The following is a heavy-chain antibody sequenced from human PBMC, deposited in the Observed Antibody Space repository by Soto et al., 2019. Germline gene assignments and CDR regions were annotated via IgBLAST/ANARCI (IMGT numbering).Heavy chain of an antibody. CDR3: ARDPYSSGWAYFDY. J-gene: IGHJ4*02. CDR2: ISYDGSNK. V-gene: IGHV3-30*03. CDR1: GVTFSGYG. Sequence: AWGSLRLSCAASGVTFSGYGMHWVRQAPGKGLEWVAVISYDGSNKYYADSVKGRFTIPRDNSKNTLYLQMNSLRAEDTAIYYCARDPYSSGWAYFDYWGQGTLVTVSS. D-gene: IGHD6-19*01.